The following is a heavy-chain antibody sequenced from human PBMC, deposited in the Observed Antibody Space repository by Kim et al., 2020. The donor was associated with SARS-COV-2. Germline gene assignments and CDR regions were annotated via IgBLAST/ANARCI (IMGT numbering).Heavy chain of an antibody. CDR2: ISSSSSTI. CDR3: ARSSTVTTTFYYYYGMDV. Sequence: GGSLRLSCAASGFTFSSYSMNWVRQAPGKWLACVSYISSSSSTIYYADSVKGRFTISRDNAKNSLYLQMNSLRDEDTAVYYCARSSTVTTTFYYYYGMDVWGQGTTVTVSS. J-gene: IGHJ6*02. D-gene: IGHD4-17*01. CDR1: GFTFSSYS. V-gene: IGHV3-48*02.